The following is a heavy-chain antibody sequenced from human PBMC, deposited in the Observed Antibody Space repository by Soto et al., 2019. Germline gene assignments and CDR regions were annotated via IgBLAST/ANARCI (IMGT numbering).Heavy chain of an antibody. CDR1: GYTFTSYA. V-gene: IGHV1-2*04. CDR2: INPNSGGT. CDR3: AREVRYCISTSCYPEDYYYYGMDV. J-gene: IGHJ6*02. Sequence: GASVKVSCKASGYTFTSYAMHWVRQAPGQGLEWMGWINPNSGGTNYAQKFQGWVTMTRDTSISTAYMELSRLRSDDTAVYYCAREVRYCISTSCYPEDYYYYGMDVWGQGTTVTVSS. D-gene: IGHD2-2*01.